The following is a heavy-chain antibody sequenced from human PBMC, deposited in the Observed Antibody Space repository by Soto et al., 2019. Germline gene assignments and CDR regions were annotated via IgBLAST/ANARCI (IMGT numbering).Heavy chain of an antibody. J-gene: IGHJ6*02. CDR1: GFFLRDFG. Sequence: GGSLRLSCVASGFFLRDFGMHWVRQAPGKGLEWVSVIWHDGSNTYQGEYVKGRFTISRDISKNTLYLQMNSLRAVDTAVYYCAKKRWSTHYGMDVWGQGTTVTVSS. CDR2: IWHDGSNT. CDR3: AKKRWSTHYGMDV. D-gene: IGHD1-26*01. V-gene: IGHV3-33*06.